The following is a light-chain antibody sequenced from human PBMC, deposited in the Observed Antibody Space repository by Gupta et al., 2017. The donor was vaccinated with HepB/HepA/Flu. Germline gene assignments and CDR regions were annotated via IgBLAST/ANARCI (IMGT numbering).Light chain of an antibody. J-gene: IGKJ1*01. Sequence: IQITQPPSTLSASVGDRVTITCRGSQGVFTWLAYYQQKSGKAPKLLIYQASSLESGVPSRFSSRGCGTEFTLTISSLQPDDFATYCCQRYNTYSWTFGRGTRVEIK. V-gene: IGKV1-5*03. CDR3: QRYNTYSWT. CDR1: QGVFTW. CDR2: QAS.